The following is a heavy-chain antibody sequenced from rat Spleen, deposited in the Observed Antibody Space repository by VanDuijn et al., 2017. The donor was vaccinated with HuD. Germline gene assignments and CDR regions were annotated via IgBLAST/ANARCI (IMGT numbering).Heavy chain of an antibody. CDR3: ATEGMYTR. J-gene: IGHJ2*01. V-gene: IGHV5S10*01. Sequence: EVQLVESDGGLVQPGRSLKLSCAASGFTFSDYNMAWVRQAPKKGLEWVATIIYDASRTYYRDAGKGRFTISRDNAKSTLYLQMDRLRSEDTATYYCATEGMYTRGGQGVMVTVSS. D-gene: IGHD1-6*01. CDR1: GFTFSDYN. CDR2: IIYDASRT.